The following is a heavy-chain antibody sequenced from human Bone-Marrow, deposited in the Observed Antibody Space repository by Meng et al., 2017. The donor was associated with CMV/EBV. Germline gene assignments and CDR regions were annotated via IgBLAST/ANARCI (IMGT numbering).Heavy chain of an antibody. D-gene: IGHD3-10*01. Sequence: GESLKISCAASGFTFSSYGMHWVRQAPGKGLEWVAVIWYDGSNKYYADSVKGRFTISRDNSKNTLYLQMNSLRAEDTAVYYCAKIDTSGDQESYWGQGTLVTVSS. CDR2: IWYDGSNK. CDR3: AKIDTSGDQESY. J-gene: IGHJ4*02. CDR1: GFTFSSYG. V-gene: IGHV3-33*06.